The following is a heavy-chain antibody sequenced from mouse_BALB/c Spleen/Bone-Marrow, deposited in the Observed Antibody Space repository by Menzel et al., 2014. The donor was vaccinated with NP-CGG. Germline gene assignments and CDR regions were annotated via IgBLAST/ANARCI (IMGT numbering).Heavy chain of an antibody. Sequence: VKLMESGDELVRPGTSVKVSCKASGYAFTNYLIEWFKQRPGQGLEWIGRINPGIGGTTYNAKSKGKATLTADKSSTTAYMQLSSLTSDDSAVYFCARFTRDYWGQGTTLTVSS. V-gene: IGHV1-54*01. CDR1: GYAFTNYL. J-gene: IGHJ2*01. CDR3: ARFTRDY. CDR2: INPGIGGT.